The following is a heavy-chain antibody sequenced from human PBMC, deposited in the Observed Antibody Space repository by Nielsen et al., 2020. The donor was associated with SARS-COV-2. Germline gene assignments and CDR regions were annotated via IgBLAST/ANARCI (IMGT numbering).Heavy chain of an antibody. CDR1: GGSISPYF. D-gene: IGHD5-24*01. CDR2: IYYSGTS. Sequence: SETLSLTCSVSGGSISPYFWTWIRQPPGKGLEWIGNIYYSGTSNYNPSLKSRVTISVDTSKNQFSLKVNSVTAADTAVYYCVRIDMATISVDYWGRGTLVTVSS. V-gene: IGHV4-59*01. J-gene: IGHJ4*02. CDR3: VRIDMATISVDY.